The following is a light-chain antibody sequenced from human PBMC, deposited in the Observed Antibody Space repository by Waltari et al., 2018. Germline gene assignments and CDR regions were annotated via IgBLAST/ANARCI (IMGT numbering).Light chain of an antibody. V-gene: IGLV3-1*01. CDR3: QAWDSSTHVV. CDR1: KMGDKY. CDR2: QDS. J-gene: IGLJ2*01. Sequence: SYELTQPPSVSVSPGQTASITCSGDKMGDKYACWYQQKPGQSPVLVIYQDSKRPSGIPDRFAGSNSGNTATLTISGTQAMDEADYYCQAWDSSTHVVFGGETKLTVL.